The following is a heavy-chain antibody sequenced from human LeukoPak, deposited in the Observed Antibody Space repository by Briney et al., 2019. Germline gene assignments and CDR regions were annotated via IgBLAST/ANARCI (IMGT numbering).Heavy chain of an antibody. CDR2: INPNSGGT. J-gene: IGHJ4*02. D-gene: IGHD5-18*01. CDR3: ARGFTGYSYGRDY. Sequence: ASVKVSCKASGYTFTGYYMHWVRQAPGQGLEWMGWINPNSGGTNYAQKFQGRVTMTRNTSISTAYMELSSLRSEDTAVYYCARGFTGYSYGRDYWGQGTLVTVSS. CDR1: GYTFTGYY. V-gene: IGHV1-2*02.